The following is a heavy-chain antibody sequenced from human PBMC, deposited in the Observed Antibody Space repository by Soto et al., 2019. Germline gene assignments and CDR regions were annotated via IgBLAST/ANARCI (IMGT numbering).Heavy chain of an antibody. CDR2: IWWDGNKT. CDR1: GFIFSRYG. D-gene: IGHD2-21*02. Sequence: GGSLRLSCAVPGFIFSRYGIHWLRQAPGKGLEWVGTIWWDGNKTYYGESVEGRFTISRDDAKDTLYLQMSSLRVEDTAVYYCARDRGVVTPDFDYWGQGTLVTVSS. J-gene: IGHJ4*02. CDR3: ARDRGVVTPDFDY. V-gene: IGHV3-33*01.